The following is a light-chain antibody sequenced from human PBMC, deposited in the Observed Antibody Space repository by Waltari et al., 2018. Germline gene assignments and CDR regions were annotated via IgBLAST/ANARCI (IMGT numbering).Light chain of an antibody. J-gene: IGKJ1*01. Sequence: ETVMTQSPATLSASPGERATLSSRASQSVNGYLAWYQQKPGQPPRLLIYGASTRAPGVPARFTGSGSQREFTLTISSLQSEDLGIYYCQQCNDWPRGTFGQGTKVEIK. CDR2: GAS. V-gene: IGKV3-15*01. CDR3: QQCNDWPRGT. CDR1: QSVNGY.